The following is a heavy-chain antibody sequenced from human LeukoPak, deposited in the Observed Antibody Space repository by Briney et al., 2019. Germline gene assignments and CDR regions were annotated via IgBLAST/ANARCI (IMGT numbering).Heavy chain of an antibody. CDR2: IKQDGSEK. D-gene: IGHD4-17*01. Sequence: GGSLRLSCAASGLTFSSYWMTWVRQAPGKGLEWVANIKQDGSEKYYVDPVKGRFTISRDNAKNSLYLQMNSLRAEDTAMYYCATDPVSSWGQGTLVTVSS. V-gene: IGHV3-7*01. CDR1: GLTFSSYW. J-gene: IGHJ4*02. CDR3: ATDPVSS.